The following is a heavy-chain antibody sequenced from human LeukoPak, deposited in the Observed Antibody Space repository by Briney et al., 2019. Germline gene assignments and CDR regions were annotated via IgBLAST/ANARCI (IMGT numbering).Heavy chain of an antibody. CDR1: RFTFSHAW. D-gene: IGHD3-3*01. J-gene: IGHJ3*02. V-gene: IGHV3-15*01. CDR2: IKSKTDDGTT. CDR3: TTLYYDFWSGYLNVFDI. Sequence: GGSLRLSCAGSRFTFSHAWMGWVRQAPGKGLEWVGRIKSKTDDGTTDYAAPVKGRFAISRDDSKTTVYLQMNSLKTEDTAVYYCTTLYYDFWSGYLNVFDIWGQGTMVTVSS.